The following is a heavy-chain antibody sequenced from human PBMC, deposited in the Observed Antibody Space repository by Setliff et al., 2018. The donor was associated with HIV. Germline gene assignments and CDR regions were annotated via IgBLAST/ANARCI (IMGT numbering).Heavy chain of an antibody. Sequence: SETLSLTCSVSGGSINNYYWSWIRLTPGKGLQWIGRIYYTGNTNYNPSLKSRVTMSVDTSNNQFSLKLTSVTAADSAVYYCARRSGASYYSEFYYYMDVWGKGTTVTV. CDR1: GGSINNYY. CDR3: ARRSGASYYSEFYYYMDV. V-gene: IGHV4-59*08. CDR2: IYYTGNT. J-gene: IGHJ6*03. D-gene: IGHD2-15*01.